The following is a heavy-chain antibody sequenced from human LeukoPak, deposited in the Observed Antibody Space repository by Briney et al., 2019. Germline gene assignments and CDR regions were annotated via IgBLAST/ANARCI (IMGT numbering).Heavy chain of an antibody. Sequence: PGRSLRLSCAASGFTFSSYAMHWVRQAPGKGLEWVSHIRSSSETFYADSVKGRFTISRDNARNSLYLQMNNLRGEDTAIYYCARDAGNSGYGCDLWGQGTLVTVSS. D-gene: IGHD5-12*01. V-gene: IGHV3-48*01. CDR2: IRSSSET. J-gene: IGHJ5*02. CDR3: ARDAGNSGYGCDL. CDR1: GFTFSSYA.